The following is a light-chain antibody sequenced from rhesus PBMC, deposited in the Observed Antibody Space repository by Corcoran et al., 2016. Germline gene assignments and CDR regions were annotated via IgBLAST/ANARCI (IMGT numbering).Light chain of an antibody. V-gene: IGLV2-32*02. CDR3: SSYAGSNTSI. J-gene: IGLJ1*01. Sequence: QAALTQPRSVSGSPGQSVTISCTGTSSDIGGYNYVSWYQQHPGTAPKLKIYEVSKRPSGVTDRFSGSKSGNTPSLTISGLQAEDEAAYYCSSYAGSNTSIFGAGTRLTVL. CDR2: EVS. CDR1: SSDIGGYNY.